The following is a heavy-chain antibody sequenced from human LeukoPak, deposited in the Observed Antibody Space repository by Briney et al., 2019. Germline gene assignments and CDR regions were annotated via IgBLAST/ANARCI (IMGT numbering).Heavy chain of an antibody. CDR1: GFTFSDSS. Sequence: GGSLRLSCVASGFTFSDSSVNWVRQAPGKGLEYVSAISSNGGSTYYANSVKGRFTISRDNSKNTLYLQVGSLRAEDMAVYYCARGFPSPDKRPCWGQGTLVTVSS. V-gene: IGHV3-64*01. CDR3: ARGFPSPDKRPC. D-gene: IGHD3-10*01. J-gene: IGHJ4*02. CDR2: ISSNGGST.